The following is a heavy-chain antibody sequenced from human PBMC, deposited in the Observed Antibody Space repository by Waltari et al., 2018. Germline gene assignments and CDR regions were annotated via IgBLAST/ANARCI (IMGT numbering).Heavy chain of an antibody. CDR3: ARSDCSSTSCFQDY. Sequence: QVQLQESGPGLVKPSETLSLTCTVSGGSISSYYWSWIRQPPGKGLEWIGYIYYSGSTNYNPSLKSRVTISVDTSKNQFSLKLSSVTAADTAVYYCARSDCSSTSCFQDYWGQGTLVTVSS. CDR2: IYYSGST. J-gene: IGHJ4*02. V-gene: IGHV4-59*01. D-gene: IGHD2-2*01. CDR1: GGSISSYY.